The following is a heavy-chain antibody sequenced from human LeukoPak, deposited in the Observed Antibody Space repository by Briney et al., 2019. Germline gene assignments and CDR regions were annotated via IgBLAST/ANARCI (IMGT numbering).Heavy chain of an antibody. CDR1: GFTFSSYG. V-gene: IGHV3-30*02. J-gene: IGHJ6*03. CDR3: ANDLEYGYYYMDV. D-gene: IGHD2/OR15-2a*01. CDR2: IRYDGTHK. Sequence: GGSLRLSCAASGFTFSSYGMHWVRQAPGKGLEWVGFIRYDGTHKYYADSVKGRFTISRDNSKNTLYLQMNSLRAEDTAVYYCANDLEYGYYYMDVWGKGTTVTVSS.